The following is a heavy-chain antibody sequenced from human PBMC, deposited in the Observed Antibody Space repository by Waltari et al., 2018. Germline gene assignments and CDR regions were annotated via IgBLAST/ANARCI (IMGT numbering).Heavy chain of an antibody. CDR1: GGSTGNDY. J-gene: IGHJ5*02. D-gene: IGHD3-10*01. CDR2: IFYTGSA. CDR3: ARRRAHRGWFDP. V-gene: IGHV4-59*08. Sequence: QVHLQESGPGLVRPSETLSLTCTVFGGSTGNDYWTWIRQPPGKGLEWIGYIFYTGSASYNPSLESRATLSVDTSKNQFSLKLKSVSAADTAIYYCARRRAHRGWFDPWGQGTLVTVSS.